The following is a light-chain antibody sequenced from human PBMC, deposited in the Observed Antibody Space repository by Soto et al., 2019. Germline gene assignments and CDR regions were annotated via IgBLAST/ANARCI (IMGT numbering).Light chain of an antibody. Sequence: DIQMTQSPSTLSASVGDRVTITCRASQSIRTWLAWYQQKPGKAPRLLIYKASILESGVPSRFSGSGSGTEFTLTISSLQPDDFATYYCQQYKGAFGQGTKVEIK. J-gene: IGKJ1*01. CDR1: QSIRTW. CDR3: QQYKGA. CDR2: KAS. V-gene: IGKV1-5*03.